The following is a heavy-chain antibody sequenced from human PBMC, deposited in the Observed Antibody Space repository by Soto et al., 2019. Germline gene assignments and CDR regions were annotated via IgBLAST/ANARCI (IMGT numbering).Heavy chain of an antibody. CDR3: GRDPNGDYIGAFDM. Sequence: EVQLLESGGDLVQPGGSLSLSCAASGFTFSNYAMMWVRQAPGRGPEWVSAIRGSGGDTVYADSVRGRFTISRDNSKNTVYLHMNSLRADDTAVYYCGRDPNGDYIGAFDMWGQGTMVTVSS. CDR1: GFTFSNYA. D-gene: IGHD4-4*01. V-gene: IGHV3-23*01. CDR2: IRGSGGDT. J-gene: IGHJ3*02.